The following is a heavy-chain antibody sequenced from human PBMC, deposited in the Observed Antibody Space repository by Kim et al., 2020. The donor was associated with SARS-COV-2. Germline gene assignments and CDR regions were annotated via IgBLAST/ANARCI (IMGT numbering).Heavy chain of an antibody. V-gene: IGHV7-4-1*02. J-gene: IGHJ4*02. D-gene: IGHD3-10*01. CDR1: GYTFTSYA. CDR2: INTNTGNP. CDR3: ARASWFGELFHSENDY. Sequence: ASVKVSCKASGYTFTSYAMNWVRQAPGQGLEWMGWINTNTGNPTYAQGFTGRFVFSLDTSVSTAYLQISSLKAEDTAVYYCARASWFGELFHSENDYWGQGTLVTVSS.